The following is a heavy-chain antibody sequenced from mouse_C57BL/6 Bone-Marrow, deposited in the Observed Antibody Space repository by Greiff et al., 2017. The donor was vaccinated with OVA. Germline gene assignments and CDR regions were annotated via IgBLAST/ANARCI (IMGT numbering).Heavy chain of an antibody. J-gene: IGHJ2*01. Sequence: VQLQQPGAELVKPGASVKLSCKASGYTFTSYWMQWVKQRPGQGLEWIGEIDPSDSYTNYNQKFKGKATLTVDTSSSTAYMQLSSLTSEDSAVYCCARWGYWGQGTTLTVSS. CDR1: GYTFTSYW. CDR3: ARWGY. CDR2: IDPSDSYT. V-gene: IGHV1-50*01.